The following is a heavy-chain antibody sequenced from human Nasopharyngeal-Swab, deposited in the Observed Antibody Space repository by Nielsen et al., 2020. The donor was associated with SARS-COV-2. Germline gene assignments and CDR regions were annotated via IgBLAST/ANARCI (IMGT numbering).Heavy chain of an antibody. CDR3: ARGDYDILTGYYYYGMDV. J-gene: IGHJ6*02. CDR1: GYTFTSYY. Sequence: ASVKVSCKASGYTFTSYYMHWVRQAPGQGLEWMGRINPNSGGTNYAQKFQGRVTMTRDTSISTAYMELSRLRSDDTAVYYCARGDYDILTGYYYYGMDVWGQGTTVTVSS. V-gene: IGHV1-2*06. CDR2: INPNSGGT. D-gene: IGHD3-9*01.